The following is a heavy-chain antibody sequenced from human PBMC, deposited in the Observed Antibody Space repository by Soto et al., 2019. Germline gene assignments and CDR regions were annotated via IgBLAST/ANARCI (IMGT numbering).Heavy chain of an antibody. Sequence: GESLKISCKGSGYSFTSYWIGWVRQMPGKGLEWMGIIYPGDSDTRYSPSFQGQVTISADKSISTAYLQWSSLKASDTAMYYCARRGAVAGTGYGMDVWGQGTTVTVSS. J-gene: IGHJ6*02. CDR1: GYSFTSYW. D-gene: IGHD6-19*01. V-gene: IGHV5-51*01. CDR2: IYPGDSDT. CDR3: ARRGAVAGTGYGMDV.